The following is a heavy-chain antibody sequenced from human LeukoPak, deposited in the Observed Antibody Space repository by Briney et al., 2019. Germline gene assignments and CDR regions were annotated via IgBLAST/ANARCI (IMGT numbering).Heavy chain of an antibody. Sequence: SQTLSLTCTVSGGSVSSGGHYWSWIRQHPGKGLEWIGYIYYSGSTYYNSSLKSRVTISVDTSKNQFSLKLSSATAADTAVYYCARVSGGGNSLDYWGQGTLVTVSS. V-gene: IGHV4-31*03. CDR1: GGSVSSGGHY. J-gene: IGHJ4*02. D-gene: IGHD2-15*01. CDR2: IYYSGST. CDR3: ARVSGGGNSLDY.